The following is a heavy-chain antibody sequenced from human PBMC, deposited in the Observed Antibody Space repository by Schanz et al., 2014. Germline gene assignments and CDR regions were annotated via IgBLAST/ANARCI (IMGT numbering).Heavy chain of an antibody. D-gene: IGHD3-10*01. V-gene: IGHV4-4*07. J-gene: IGHJ5*02. CDR2: VYATGRT. CDR3: ARTLVNGSRKWFVP. CDR1: GASVSSFY. Sequence: QVQLQESGPGLVKPSATLSLTCAVSGASVSSFYWSWIRQPAGKGLEWIGHVYATGRTKYNPSLKSRVTMSVDTSQKQISLKLTSVTAADTAVYYCARTLVNGSRKWFVPWGPGTQVTVSS.